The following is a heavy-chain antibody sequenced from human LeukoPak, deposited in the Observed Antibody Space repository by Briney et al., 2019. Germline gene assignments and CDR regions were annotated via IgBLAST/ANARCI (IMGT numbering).Heavy chain of an antibody. Sequence: PGGSLRLSCASSGFTFSSYAMIWVRQAPGKGLEYVSAISGSGGSTYYADSVKGRFTISRDNSKNTLYLQMNSLRAENTAVYYCAKDRAFTMVRGNWFDPWGQGTLVTVSS. J-gene: IGHJ5*02. CDR3: AKDRAFTMVRGNWFDP. CDR2: ISGSGGST. CDR1: GFTFSSYA. V-gene: IGHV3-23*01. D-gene: IGHD3-10*01.